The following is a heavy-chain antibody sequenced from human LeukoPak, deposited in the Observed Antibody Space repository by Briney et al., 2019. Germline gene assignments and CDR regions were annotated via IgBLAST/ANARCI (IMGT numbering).Heavy chain of an antibody. CDR3: AKAVSNNWHLYFDY. CDR1: GFTFSNAW. Sequence: GGSLRLSCAASGFTFSNAWMSWVRQAPGKGLEWVALISYHGSDKYYTDSVKGRFTVSRDNSKNTLYLQMDSLRPEDTAVYYCAKAVSNNWHLYFDYWGQGTLVTVSS. V-gene: IGHV3-30*18. D-gene: IGHD3-3*02. J-gene: IGHJ4*02. CDR2: ISYHGSDK.